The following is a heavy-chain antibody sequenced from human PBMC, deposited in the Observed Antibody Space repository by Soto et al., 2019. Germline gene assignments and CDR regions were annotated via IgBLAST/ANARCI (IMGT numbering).Heavy chain of an antibody. J-gene: IGHJ6*02. Sequence: SETLSLTCAVSGRAISSSNWWSWVRQPPGKGLEWIGEIYHSGSTNYNPSLKSRVTISVDKSKNQFSLKLSSVTAADTAVYYCARAVRNYYGSGSYYKGPYYYYGMDVWGQGTTVT. D-gene: IGHD3-10*01. CDR1: GRAISSSNW. CDR3: ARAVRNYYGSGSYYKGPYYYYGMDV. V-gene: IGHV4-4*02. CDR2: IYHSGST.